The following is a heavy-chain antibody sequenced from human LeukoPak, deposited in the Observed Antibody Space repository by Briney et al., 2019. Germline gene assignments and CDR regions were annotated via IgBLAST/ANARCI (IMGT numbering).Heavy chain of an antibody. CDR2: ISYDGSNK. V-gene: IGHV3-30*04. D-gene: IGHD2-2*01. Sequence: RSLRLSCAASGFTFSNYALHWVRQAPGKGLEWVAVISYDGSNKFYADSVRGRFTISRDNSKNTLYLQMNSLRAEDTAVYYCAKTTIQYQLHDAFDIWGQGTMVTVSS. J-gene: IGHJ3*02. CDR3: AKTTIQYQLHDAFDI. CDR1: GFTFSNYA.